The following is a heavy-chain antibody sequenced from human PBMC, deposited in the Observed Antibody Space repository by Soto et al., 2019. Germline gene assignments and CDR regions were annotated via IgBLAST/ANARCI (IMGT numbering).Heavy chain of an antibody. D-gene: IGHD2-15*01. V-gene: IGHV4-4*02. J-gene: IGHJ6*02. CDR3: ARAGRGYCSGGSCYSGLHGMDV. Sequence: QVQLQESGPGLVKPSGTLSLTCAVSGGSISSSNWWSWVRQPPGNGLVWIGEIYHSGSTNYNPSLKSRVTISVDKSKNQFSLKLSSVTAADTAVYYCARAGRGYCSGGSCYSGLHGMDVWGQGTTVTVSS. CDR1: GGSISSSNW. CDR2: IYHSGST.